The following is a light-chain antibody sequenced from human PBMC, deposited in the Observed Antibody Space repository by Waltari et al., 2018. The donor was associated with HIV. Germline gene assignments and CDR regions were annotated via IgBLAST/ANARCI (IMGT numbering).Light chain of an antibody. CDR3: QYFGT. J-gene: IGKJ1*01. CDR1: QNVKNF. Sequence: IVMTQSPATLSVSPGERVTLSCRASQNVKNFLAWYQQKPGQAPRLLIYGASTRATGIPARCSGSGSGTDFTLTISSLQSEDFAVYYCQYFGTFGQGTKVEIK. V-gene: IGKV3-15*01. CDR2: GAS.